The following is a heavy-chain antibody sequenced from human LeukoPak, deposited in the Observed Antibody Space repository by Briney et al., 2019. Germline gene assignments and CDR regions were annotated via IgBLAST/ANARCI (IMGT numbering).Heavy chain of an antibody. V-gene: IGHV3-74*01. Sequence: SGGSLRLSCATPGFTFSSYWMHWVRQAPGKGLVWVSRISTVGSSTNYADSVKGRFAISRDNTKNTLYLQMNSLRAEDTAVYYCARGDWFDPWGQGTLVTVSS. J-gene: IGHJ5*02. CDR2: ISTVGSST. CDR1: GFTFSSYW. CDR3: ARGDWFDP.